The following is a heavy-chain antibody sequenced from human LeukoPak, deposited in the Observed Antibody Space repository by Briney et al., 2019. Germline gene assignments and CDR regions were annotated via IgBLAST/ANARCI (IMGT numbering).Heavy chain of an antibody. Sequence: GGSLRLSCAVSGFTVSSNYINWVRQAPGKGLEWVAVISYDGSNKYYADSVKGRFTISRDNSKNTLYLQMNSLRAEDTAVYYCVTDHPYYYDSSGYLLDYWGQGTLVTVSS. J-gene: IGHJ4*02. CDR2: ISYDGSNK. CDR3: VTDHPYYYDSSGYLLDY. D-gene: IGHD3-22*01. V-gene: IGHV3-30*03. CDR1: GFTVSSNY.